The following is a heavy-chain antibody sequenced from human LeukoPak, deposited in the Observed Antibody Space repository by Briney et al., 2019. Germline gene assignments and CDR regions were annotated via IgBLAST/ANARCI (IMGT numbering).Heavy chain of an antibody. D-gene: IGHD2-2*01. J-gene: IGHJ5*02. Sequence: SVKLSCNAYGGTFGSYAISWVRQAPGQGLEWMGGIIPIVGTANYAQKFQGRDMITTDESTSTAYMELSSQRSEDTAVYYCARGRAGYCISTSCYLYWFDPWGQGTLVSVSS. CDR2: IIPIVGTA. V-gene: IGHV1-69*05. CDR1: GGTFGSYA. CDR3: ARGRAGYCISTSCYLYWFDP.